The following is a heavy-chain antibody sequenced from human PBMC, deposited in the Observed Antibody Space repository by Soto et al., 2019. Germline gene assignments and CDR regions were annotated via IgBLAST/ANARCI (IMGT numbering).Heavy chain of an antibody. Sequence: LRLSGAASGFTFSSYEMNWVRQAPGKGLEWVSYISSIGSTIYYSDSVKGRFTISRDNAKNSLYLQMNSLRAEDTAVYYCASIVRFLPCTIDDCFDICRERQMVT. CDR1: GFTFSSYE. CDR3: ASIVRFLPCTIDDCFDI. D-gene: IGHD3-3*01. CDR2: ISSIGSTI. J-gene: IGHJ3*02. V-gene: IGHV3-48*03.